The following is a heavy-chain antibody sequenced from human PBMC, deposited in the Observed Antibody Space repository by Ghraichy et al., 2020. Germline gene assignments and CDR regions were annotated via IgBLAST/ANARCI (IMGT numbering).Heavy chain of an antibody. CDR1: GGSISSYY. Sequence: SETLSLTCTVSGGSISSYYWSWIRQPPGKGLEWIGYIYYSGSTNYNPSLKSRVTISVDTSKNQFSLKLSSVTAADTAVYYCARGQIAAAGIYYFDYWGQGTLVTVSS. V-gene: IGHV4-59*01. D-gene: IGHD6-13*01. CDR2: IYYSGST. J-gene: IGHJ4*02. CDR3: ARGQIAAAGIYYFDY.